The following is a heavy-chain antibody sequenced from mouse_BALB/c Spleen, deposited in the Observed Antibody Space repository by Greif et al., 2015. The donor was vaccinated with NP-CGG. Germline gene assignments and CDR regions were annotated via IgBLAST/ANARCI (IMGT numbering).Heavy chain of an antibody. V-gene: IGHV1-20*02. J-gene: IGHJ3*01. CDR3: ARGGYYYGSSYGAWFAY. Sequence: VQLQQSGPELVKPGASVKISCKASGYSFTGYFMNWVMQSHGKSLEWIGRINPYNGDTFYNQKFKGKATLTVDKSSSTAHMELRSLASEDSAVYYCARGGYYYGSSYGAWFAYWGQGTLVTVSA. CDR1: GYSFTGYF. CDR2: INPYNGDT. D-gene: IGHD1-1*01.